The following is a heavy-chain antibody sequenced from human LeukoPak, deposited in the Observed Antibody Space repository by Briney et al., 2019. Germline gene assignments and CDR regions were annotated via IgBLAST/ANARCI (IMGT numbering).Heavy chain of an antibody. CDR2: INHSGST. CDR3: ARAREYCSSTSCFPRPAKNWFDP. Sequence: SETLSLTCAVYGESFSGYYWSWIRQPPGKGLEWIGEINHSGSTNYNPSLKSRVTISVDTSKNQFSLKLSSVTAADTAVYYCARAREYCSSTSCFPRPAKNWFDPWGQGTLVTVSS. CDR1: GESFSGYY. J-gene: IGHJ5*02. V-gene: IGHV4-34*01. D-gene: IGHD2-2*01.